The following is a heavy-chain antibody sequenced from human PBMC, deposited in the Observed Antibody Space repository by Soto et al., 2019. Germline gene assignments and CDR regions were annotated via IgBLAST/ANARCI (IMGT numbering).Heavy chain of an antibody. D-gene: IGHD6-6*01. CDR2: ISSSSSTI. Sequence: EVQLVESGGGLVQPGGSLRLSCAASGFTFSSYSMNWVRQAPGKGLEGVSYISSSSSTIYYADSVKGRFTISRDNAKNSLYLQMNSLRAEDTAVYYCARYEYSSLIDPWGQGTLVTVSS. V-gene: IGHV3-48*01. CDR3: ARYEYSSLIDP. J-gene: IGHJ5*02. CDR1: GFTFSSYS.